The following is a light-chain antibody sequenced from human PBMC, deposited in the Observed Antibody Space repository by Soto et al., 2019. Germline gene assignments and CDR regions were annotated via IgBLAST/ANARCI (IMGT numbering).Light chain of an antibody. J-gene: IGKJ4*01. CDR2: GAS. CDR1: QSVSSSY. Sequence: EIVLTQSPGTLSLSPGERATLSCRASQSVSSSYLAWYQQKVGQAPRLLIYGASSRATGIPDRFSGSGSGTDFTLTISRLEPEDFAVYYCQQYGSSALTVGGGTKVDSK. V-gene: IGKV3-20*01. CDR3: QQYGSSALT.